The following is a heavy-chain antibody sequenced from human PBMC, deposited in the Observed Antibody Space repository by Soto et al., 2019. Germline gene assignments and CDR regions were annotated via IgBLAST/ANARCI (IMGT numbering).Heavy chain of an antibody. CDR3: TRDLLGGAPSYTFHGMDV. V-gene: IGHV3-72*01. CDR1: GFTFSDHY. CDR2: SRNRVNSHTT. J-gene: IGHJ6*01. D-gene: IGHD1-26*01. Sequence: EVQLVESGGGLVQPGGSLGLSCAASGFTFSDHYMDWVRQAPGKGLEWVARSRNRVNSHTTEYAASVKGRFTISRDESKSSLYLQMNSLKIEDTAVYYCTRDLLGGAPSYTFHGMDVWGQGTTVTVSS.